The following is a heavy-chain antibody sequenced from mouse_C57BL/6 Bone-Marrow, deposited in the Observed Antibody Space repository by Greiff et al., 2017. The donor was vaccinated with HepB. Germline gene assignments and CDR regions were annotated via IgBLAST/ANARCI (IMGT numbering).Heavy chain of an antibody. CDR3: ARQGGYNYAMDY. J-gene: IGHJ4*01. Sequence: EVMLVESGGGLVQPGGSLKLSCAASGFTFSDYYMYWVRQTPEKRLEWVAYISNGGGSTYYPDTVKGRFTISRDNAKNTLYLQMSRLKSEDTAMYYCARQGGYNYAMDYWGQGTSVTVSS. CDR2: ISNGGGST. V-gene: IGHV5-12*01. D-gene: IGHD2-2*01. CDR1: GFTFSDYY.